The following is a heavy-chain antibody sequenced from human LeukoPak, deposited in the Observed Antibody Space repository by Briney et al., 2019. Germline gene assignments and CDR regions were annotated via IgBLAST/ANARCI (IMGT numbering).Heavy chain of an antibody. J-gene: IGHJ4*02. V-gene: IGHV3-23*01. CDR2: ISGSGGTT. D-gene: IGHD3-22*01. Sequence: GGSLRLSCAASGFTFNNYAMNWVRQAPGKGLEWVSVISGSGGTTYYADSVKGRFTISRDSSKNTLYLQMNSLRAEDTAVYYCAKGSYYDSSGSFYFDYWGQGTLVTVSS. CDR3: AKGSYYDSSGSFYFDY. CDR1: GFTFNNYA.